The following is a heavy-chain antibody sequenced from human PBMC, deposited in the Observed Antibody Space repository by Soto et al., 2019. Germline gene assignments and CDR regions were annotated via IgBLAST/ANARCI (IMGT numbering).Heavy chain of an antibody. V-gene: IGHV4-59*01. CDR3: ASSATVTTFDY. CDR2: IYYSGST. D-gene: IGHD4-17*01. J-gene: IGHJ4*02. Sequence: SETLSLTCTVSGGSISSYYWSWIRQPPGKGLEWIGYIYYSGSTNYNPSLKSRVTISVDTSKNQFSLKLSSVTAADTAVYYCASSATVTTFDYWGQGTLVTVSS. CDR1: GGSISSYY.